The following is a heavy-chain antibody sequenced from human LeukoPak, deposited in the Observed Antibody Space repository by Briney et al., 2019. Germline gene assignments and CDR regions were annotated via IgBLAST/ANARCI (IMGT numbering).Heavy chain of an antibody. CDR2: IIPIFGTA. Sequence: ASVKVSCKASGGTFISYAISWVRQAPGQGLEWMGRIIPIFGTANYAQKFQGRVTITTDESTRKAYMELSSLRSEDTAVYYCARGNEYSRYDPYYSYYMDVWGKGTTVTVSS. CDR1: GGTFISYA. J-gene: IGHJ6*03. V-gene: IGHV1-69*05. CDR3: ARGNEYSRYDPYYSYYMDV. D-gene: IGHD5-12*01.